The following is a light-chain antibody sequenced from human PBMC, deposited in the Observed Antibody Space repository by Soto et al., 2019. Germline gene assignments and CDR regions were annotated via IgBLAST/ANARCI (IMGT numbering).Light chain of an antibody. Sequence: DIVMTQSPLSLPVTPVEPASISCXSSQXLLHSNGYNYLDWYLQKPGQSPQLLIYLGSNRASGVPDRFSGSGSGTDFTLKISRVEAKDVGVYYCMQPLQSWTFGQGTKVDIK. J-gene: IGKJ1*01. CDR2: LGS. CDR3: MQPLQSWT. V-gene: IGKV2-28*01. CDR1: QXLLHSNGYNY.